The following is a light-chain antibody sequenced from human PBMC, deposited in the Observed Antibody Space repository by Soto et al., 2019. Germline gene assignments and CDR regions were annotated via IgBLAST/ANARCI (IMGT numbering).Light chain of an antibody. CDR2: DVS. Sequence: QSVLTQPASVSGSPGQSITISCTGTSSDVGGYNYVSWYQQHPGKAPKLMIYDVSNRPSGVSDRFSGSKSGNTASLTISGLQAEDEADYYCSSYTGRSTYVFGTGTKVTVL. V-gene: IGLV2-14*01. CDR1: SSDVGGYNY. J-gene: IGLJ1*01. CDR3: SSYTGRSTYV.